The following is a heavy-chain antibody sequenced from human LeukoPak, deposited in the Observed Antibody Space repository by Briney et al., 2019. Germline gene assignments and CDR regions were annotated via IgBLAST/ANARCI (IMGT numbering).Heavy chain of an antibody. V-gene: IGHV5-51*01. Sequence: ESLKISCQGSGYTFPNSWIGWVRQMPGKGLEWMGIIYPGDSDTRYSPSFQGQVTISADKSISTAYLQWSSLKASDTAMYYCARSDSKSAGVYIDYWGQGTLVTVSS. D-gene: IGHD3-22*01. CDR2: IYPGDSDT. J-gene: IGHJ4*02. CDR3: ARSDSKSAGVYIDY. CDR1: GYTFPNSW.